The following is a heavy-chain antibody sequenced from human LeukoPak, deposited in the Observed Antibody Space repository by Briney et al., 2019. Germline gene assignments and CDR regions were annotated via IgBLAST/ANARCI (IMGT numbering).Heavy chain of an antibody. CDR3: AKTLSSGWSGKYYFDY. CDR1: GFTFSSYS. Sequence: GGSLRLSCAASGFTFSSYSMNWVRQAPGKGLEWVSGISGNGDNTYYADSVKGRFTIYRDNSKSRLSLQMNSLRADDTAVYYCAKTLSSGWSGKYYFDYWGQGTLVSVSS. V-gene: IGHV3-23*01. D-gene: IGHD6-19*01. J-gene: IGHJ4*02. CDR2: ISGNGDNT.